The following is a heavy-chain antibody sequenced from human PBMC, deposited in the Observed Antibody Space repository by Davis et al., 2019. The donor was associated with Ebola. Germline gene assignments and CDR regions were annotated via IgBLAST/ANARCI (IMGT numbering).Heavy chain of an antibody. D-gene: IGHD5-18*01. CDR3: ARVLRGYSYGYADYYYYGMDV. CDR2: INHSGRT. J-gene: IGHJ6*02. CDR1: GWSFSGYY. Sequence: MPSETLSLTCAVYGWSFSGYYWSCIRQPPGKGLEWIGEINHSGRTNYNPSLKSRVTISVDTSKNQFSLKLRAVTAADTAVYYCARVLRGYSYGYADYYYYGMDVWGQGTTVTVSS. V-gene: IGHV4-34*01.